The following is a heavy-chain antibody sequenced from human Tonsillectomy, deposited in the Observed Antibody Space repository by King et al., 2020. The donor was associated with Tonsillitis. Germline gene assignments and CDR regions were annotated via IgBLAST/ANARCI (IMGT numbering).Heavy chain of an antibody. V-gene: IGHV2-70*04. Sequence: TLKESGPALVKPKQTLTLTCTFSGFSLNTHEMRMAWIRQPPGKALEWLARIDWDDDKFYTTSLKTRLAISKDTPKNQVVLTVTNVDPADTATYFCARLCSGDCYPSHAFDIWGQGTMVTVSS. CDR1: GFSLNTHEMR. CDR3: ARLCSGDCYPSHAFDI. J-gene: IGHJ3*02. CDR2: IDWDDDK. D-gene: IGHD2-21*02.